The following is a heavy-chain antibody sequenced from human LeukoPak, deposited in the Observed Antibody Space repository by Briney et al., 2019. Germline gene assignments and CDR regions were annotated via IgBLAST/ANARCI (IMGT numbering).Heavy chain of an antibody. Sequence: GGSLRLSCSASGFTFSDYAMHWVRQAPGKGLEYFSEISSNGGSTYYADSVKGRFTISRDNSKNTLYLQMSSLRAEDTAVYYCVKDSEMATINAFDIWGQGTMVTVSS. CDR3: VKDSEMATINAFDI. J-gene: IGHJ3*02. D-gene: IGHD5-24*01. V-gene: IGHV3-64D*06. CDR1: GFTFSDYA. CDR2: ISSNGGST.